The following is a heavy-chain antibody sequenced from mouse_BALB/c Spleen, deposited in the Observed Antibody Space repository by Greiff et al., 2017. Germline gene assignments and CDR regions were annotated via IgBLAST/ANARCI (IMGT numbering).Heavy chain of an antibody. D-gene: IGHD4-1*01. Sequence: QVTLKESGPGILQPSQTLSLTCSFSGFSLSTSGMGVSWIRQPSGKGLEWLAHIYWDDDKRYNPSLKSRLTISKDTSRNQVFLKITSVDTADTATYYCARGANWDWYFDVWGAGTTVTVSS. CDR1: GFSLSTSGMG. CDR2: IYWDDDK. CDR3: ARGANWDWYFDV. J-gene: IGHJ1*01. V-gene: IGHV8-12*01.